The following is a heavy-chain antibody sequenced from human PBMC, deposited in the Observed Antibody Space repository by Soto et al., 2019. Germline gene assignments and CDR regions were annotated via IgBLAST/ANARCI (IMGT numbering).Heavy chain of an antibody. V-gene: IGHV5-51*01. D-gene: IGHD2-2*01. Sequence: GESLKISCKGSGYSVTSYWIGWVRQMPGKGLEWMGIIYPGDSDTRYSPSFQGQVTISADKSISTAYLQWSSLKASDTAMYYCARTVVVVPATPVGFDIWGQGTMLTVSS. CDR2: IYPGDSDT. CDR1: GYSVTSYW. CDR3: ARTVVVVPATPVGFDI. J-gene: IGHJ3*02.